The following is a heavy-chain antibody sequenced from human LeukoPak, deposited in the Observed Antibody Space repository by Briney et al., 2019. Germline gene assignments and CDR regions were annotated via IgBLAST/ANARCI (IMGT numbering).Heavy chain of an antibody. CDR1: GYTLTSYG. CDR2: ISAYNGNT. J-gene: IGHJ4*02. D-gene: IGHD3-10*01. Sequence: ASVKVSCKASGYTLTSYGISWVRQAPGQGLEWMGWISAYNGNTNYAQKLQGRVAMTTDTSTSTAYMELRSLSSDDTAVYYCARDLYSYGWGSYYYWGQGTLVTVSS. V-gene: IGHV1-18*01. CDR3: ARDLYSYGWGSYYY.